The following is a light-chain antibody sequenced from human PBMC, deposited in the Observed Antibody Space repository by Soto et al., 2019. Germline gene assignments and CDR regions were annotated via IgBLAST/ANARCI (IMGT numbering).Light chain of an antibody. CDR2: RAS. J-gene: IGKJ5*01. CDR1: QSVSRD. Sequence: EVVVTQSPATLSVSPGERATLFCRTSQSVSRDIAWYQQKLGQAPRLLIYRASVGASDVPARFSGSGAGTEFTLTISSLQSEDVAVYFCQKYNDWPITFSQGTRLDI. V-gene: IGKV3-15*01. CDR3: QKYNDWPIT.